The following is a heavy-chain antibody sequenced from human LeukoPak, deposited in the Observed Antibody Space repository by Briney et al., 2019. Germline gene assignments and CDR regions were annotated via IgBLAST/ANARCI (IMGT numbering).Heavy chain of an antibody. D-gene: IGHD1-26*01. J-gene: IGHJ4*02. CDR2: ISSSSSYI. CDR1: GFTFSSYS. Sequence: PGGSLRLSCAASGFTFSSYSMKWVRQAPGKGLEWVSSISSSSSYIYYADSVKGRFTISRDNAKNSLYLQMNSLRAEDTAVYYCASGTATFDYWGQGTLVTVSS. V-gene: IGHV3-21*01. CDR3: ASGTATFDY.